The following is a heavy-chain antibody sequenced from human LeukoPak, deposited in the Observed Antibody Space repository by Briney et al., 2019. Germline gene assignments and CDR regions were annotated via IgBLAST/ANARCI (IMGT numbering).Heavy chain of an antibody. CDR1: GGSISSSSYY. J-gene: IGHJ4*02. CDR2: IYYSGST. CDR3: ARHSGSGSYLYYFDY. Sequence: PSETLSLTCTVSGGSISSSSYYWGWIRQPPGKGLEWIGSIYYSGSTYYNLSLKSRVTISVDTSKNQFSLKLSSVTAADTAVYYCARHSGSGSYLYYFDYWGQGTLVTVSS. V-gene: IGHV4-39*01. D-gene: IGHD1-26*01.